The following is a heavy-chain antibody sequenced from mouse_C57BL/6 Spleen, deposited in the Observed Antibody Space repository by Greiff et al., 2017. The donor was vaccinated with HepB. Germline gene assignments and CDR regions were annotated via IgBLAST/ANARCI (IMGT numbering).Heavy chain of an antibody. CDR2: IDPSDSYT. V-gene: IGHV1-69*01. Sequence: VQLQQSGAELVMPGASVKLSCKASGYTFTSYWMHWVKQRPGQGLEWIGEIDPSDSYTNYNQKFKGKSTLTVDKSSSTAYMQLSSLTSEDSAVYYCARSYYSNYVFDYWGQGTTLTVSS. D-gene: IGHD2-5*01. CDR3: ARSYYSNYVFDY. CDR1: GYTFTSYW. J-gene: IGHJ2*01.